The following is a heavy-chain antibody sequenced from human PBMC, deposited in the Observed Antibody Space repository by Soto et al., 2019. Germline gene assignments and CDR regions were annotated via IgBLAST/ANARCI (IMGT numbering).Heavy chain of an antibody. V-gene: IGHV3-23*01. CDR1: GFTFSSYA. CDR3: AKSGAGIAVAGTQYYFDY. J-gene: IGHJ4*02. Sequence: PGGSLRLSCAASGFTFSSYAMSWVRQAPGKGLEWVSAISGSGGSTYYVDSVKGRFTISRDNSKNTLYLQMNSLRAEDTAVYYCAKSGAGIAVAGTQYYFDYWGQGTLVTVSS. CDR2: ISGSGGST. D-gene: IGHD6-19*01.